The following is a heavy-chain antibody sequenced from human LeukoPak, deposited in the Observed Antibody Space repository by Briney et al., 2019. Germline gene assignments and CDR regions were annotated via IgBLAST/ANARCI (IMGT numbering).Heavy chain of an antibody. J-gene: IGHJ3*02. Sequence: GGSLRLSCAASGFTFSSYSMNWVRQAPGKGLEWVSSISSSSSYIYYADSVKGRFTISRDNAKNSLYLQMNSLRAEDTAVYYCARDPDYYDGSGYSDDAFDIWGQGTMVTVSS. CDR1: GFTFSSYS. D-gene: IGHD3-22*01. CDR3: ARDPDYYDGSGYSDDAFDI. CDR2: ISSSSSYI. V-gene: IGHV3-21*01.